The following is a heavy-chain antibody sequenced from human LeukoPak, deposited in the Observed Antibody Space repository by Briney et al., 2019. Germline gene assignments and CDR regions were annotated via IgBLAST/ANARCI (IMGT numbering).Heavy chain of an antibody. CDR1: GFTFSSYA. CDR3: AKAAYSAYSSDAFDI. D-gene: IGHD5-12*01. CDR2: ISGSGGST. V-gene: IGHV3-23*01. J-gene: IGHJ3*02. Sequence: GGSLRLSCAASGFTFSSYAMNWVRQAPGKGLEWVSVISGSGGSTYHADSVKGRFTISRDNSKNTLYMQMNSLRAEDTAVYYCAKAAYSAYSSDAFDIWGQGTMVTVS.